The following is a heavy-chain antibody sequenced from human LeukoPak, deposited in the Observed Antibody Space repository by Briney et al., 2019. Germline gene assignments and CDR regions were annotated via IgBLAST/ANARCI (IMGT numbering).Heavy chain of an antibody. CDR2: IFHHDSNT. Sequence: VGSLKLYRKGSWYRLLQYWIGWVCQMPGAGPDCVGYIFHHDSNTYFSPSFQGQVTISVDKSISTAYVQWSSLKASDTAMYYCARYGIKGCSTTNCYTSYFYYGMDVWGQGTTVTVSS. D-gene: IGHD2-2*02. CDR1: WYRLLQYW. CDR3: ARYGIKGCSTTNCYTSYFYYGMDV. J-gene: IGHJ6*02. V-gene: IGHV5-51*01.